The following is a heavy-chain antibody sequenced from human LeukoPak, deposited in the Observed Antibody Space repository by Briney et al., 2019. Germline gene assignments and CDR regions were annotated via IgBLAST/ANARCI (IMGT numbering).Heavy chain of an antibody. J-gene: IGHJ4*02. CDR1: GGTFSSYA. CDR3: ARALSPYGSGSYYLY. CDR2: IIPILGTA. V-gene: IGHV1-69*13. Sequence: TVKVSCKASGGTFSSYAISWVRQAPGQGLEWMGGIIPILGTANYAQKFQGRVTITADESTRTVYMQLSSLRSEDTAVYYCARALSPYGSGSYYLYWGQGTLVTVSS. D-gene: IGHD3-10*01.